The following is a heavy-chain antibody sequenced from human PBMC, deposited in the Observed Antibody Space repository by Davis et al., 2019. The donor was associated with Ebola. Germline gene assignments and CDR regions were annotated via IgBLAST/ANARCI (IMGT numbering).Heavy chain of an antibody. CDR3: ARSFSVAAFYFDY. CDR2: IDPSDAYI. D-gene: IGHD5/OR15-5a*01. V-gene: IGHV5-10-1*01. CDR1: GYTFTTYW. Sequence: GESLKISCQGSGYTFTTYWISWVRQMPGKGLEWMGRIDPSDAYINYSPSFEGHVTISVDKSINTAYLQLSSLKASDTAIYYCARSFSVAAFYFDYWGQGSLVTVSS. J-gene: IGHJ4*02.